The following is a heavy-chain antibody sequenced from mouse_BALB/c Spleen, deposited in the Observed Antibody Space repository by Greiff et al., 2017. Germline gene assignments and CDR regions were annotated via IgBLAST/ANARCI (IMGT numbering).Heavy chain of an antibody. CDR2: ISSGSSTI. J-gene: IGHJ1*01. CDR1: GFTFSSFG. CDR3: ARSYYGSSYVGYFDV. Sequence: EVQLQESGGGLVQPGGSRKLSCAASGFTFSSFGMHWVRQAPEKGLEWVAYISSGSSTIYYADTVKGRFTISRDNPKNTLFLQMTSLRSEDTAMYYCARSYYGSSYVGYFDVWGAGTTVTVSS. V-gene: IGHV5-17*02. D-gene: IGHD1-1*01.